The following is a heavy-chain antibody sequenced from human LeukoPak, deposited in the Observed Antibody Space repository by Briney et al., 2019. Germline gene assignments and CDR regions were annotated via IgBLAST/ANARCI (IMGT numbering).Heavy chain of an antibody. D-gene: IGHD3-3*01. Sequence: ASETLSLTCTVSGGSISSYYWSWIRQPPGKGLEWIGYIYYSGSTNYNPSLKSRVTISVDTSKNQFSLKLSSVTAADTAAYYCARHRITIFGVVIPYLDYWGQGTLVTVSS. V-gene: IGHV4-59*08. CDR1: GGSISSYY. J-gene: IGHJ4*02. CDR2: IYYSGST. CDR3: ARHRITIFGVVIPYLDY.